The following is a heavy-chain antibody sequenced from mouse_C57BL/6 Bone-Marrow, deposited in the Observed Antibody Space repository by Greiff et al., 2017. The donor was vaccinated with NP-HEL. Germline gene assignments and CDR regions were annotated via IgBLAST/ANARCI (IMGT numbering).Heavy chain of an antibody. V-gene: IGHV1S26*01. CDR2: INPSSGYT. CDR1: GYTFTSYT. CDR3: ARKFTTDWYFDV. D-gene: IGHD1-1*01. Sequence: QVQLQQPGAELVKPGASVKLSCKASGYTFTSYTMHWVKQRPGQGLEWIGYINPSSGYTKYNQKFKDKATLTADKSSSTAYMQLSSLTSEDSAVYYCARKFTTDWYFDVWGTGTTVTVSS. J-gene: IGHJ1*03.